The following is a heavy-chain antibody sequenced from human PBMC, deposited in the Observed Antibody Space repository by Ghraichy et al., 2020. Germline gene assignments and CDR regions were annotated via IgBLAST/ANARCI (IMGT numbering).Heavy chain of an antibody. CDR3: ARGLLYDSSGFTIRGMDV. Sequence: SQTLSLTCAISGDSVSSNSAAWNWIRQSPSRGLEWLGRTSFRSKWYYEYAVSVKSRININPDTSKNQFSLHLNSVTPEDTAVYYCARGLLYDSSGFTIRGMDVWGQGTTVTVSS. V-gene: IGHV6-1*01. J-gene: IGHJ6*02. D-gene: IGHD3-22*01. CDR1: GDSVSSNSAA. CDR2: TSFRSKWYY.